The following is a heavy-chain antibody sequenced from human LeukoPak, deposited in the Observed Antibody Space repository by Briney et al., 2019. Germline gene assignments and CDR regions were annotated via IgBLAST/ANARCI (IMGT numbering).Heavy chain of an antibody. CDR2: IYTSGST. CDR1: GGSISSYY. J-gene: IGHJ3*02. D-gene: IGHD2-2*01. CDR3: ARVPSLVPAARVRGAFDI. V-gene: IGHV4-4*07. Sequence: SETLSLTCTVSGGSISSYYWSWIRQPAGKGLEWIGRIYTSGSTNYNPSLKSRVTMSVDTSKNQFSLKLSSVTAADTAVYYCARVPSLVPAARVRGAFDIWGQGTMVTVSS.